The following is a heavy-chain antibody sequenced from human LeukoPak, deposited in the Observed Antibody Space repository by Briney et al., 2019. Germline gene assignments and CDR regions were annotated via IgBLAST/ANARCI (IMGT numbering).Heavy chain of an antibody. CDR3: VKDYSYVIDY. Sequence: ASVKVSCKASGYTFSSSGFSWVRQAPGQGLEWMGWISANNGDIHPAQKFQGRVALTIDTSTNTAFMELRSLRFGDTAVYYCVKDYSYVIDYWGQGTLVTVSS. J-gene: IGHJ4*02. V-gene: IGHV1-18*01. D-gene: IGHD5-18*01. CDR1: GYTFSSSG. CDR2: ISANNGDI.